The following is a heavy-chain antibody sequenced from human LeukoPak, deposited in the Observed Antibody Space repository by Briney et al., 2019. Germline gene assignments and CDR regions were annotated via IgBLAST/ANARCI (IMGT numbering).Heavy chain of an antibody. CDR2: ISWNSGSI. CDR1: GFTFDDYA. Sequence: GGSLRLSCAASGFTFDDYAMHWVRQAPGKGLEWVSGISWNSGSIGYADSVKGRFTISRDNSKNTLYLQMNSLRAEDTAVYYCAKDRYYDSSGAFDPWGQGTLVTVSS. J-gene: IGHJ5*02. V-gene: IGHV3-9*01. CDR3: AKDRYYDSSGAFDP. D-gene: IGHD3-22*01.